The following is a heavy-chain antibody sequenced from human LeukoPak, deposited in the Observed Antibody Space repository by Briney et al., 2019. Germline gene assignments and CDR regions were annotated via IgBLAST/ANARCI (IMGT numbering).Heavy chain of an antibody. D-gene: IGHD3-10*01. CDR3: AKAPLWFGELGVDY. V-gene: IGHV3-23*01. CDR1: GFTFSIYD. CDR2: ISGSGGST. Sequence: GGSLRLSCEASGFTFSIYDMYWVRQAPGKGLEWVSAISGSGGSTYYADSVKGRFTISRDNSKNTLYLQMNSLRAEDTAVYYRAKAPLWFGELGVDYWGQGTLVTVSS. J-gene: IGHJ4*02.